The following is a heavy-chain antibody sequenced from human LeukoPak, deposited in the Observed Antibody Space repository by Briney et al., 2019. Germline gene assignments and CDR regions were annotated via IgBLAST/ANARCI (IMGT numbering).Heavy chain of an antibody. J-gene: IGHJ4*02. CDR3: ARDKRPVGSSGCLDC. CDR2: IYDTGST. D-gene: IGHD6-19*01. CDR1: GVSISSSDW. Sequence: PSETLFLTCAVSGVSISSSDWWSWVRQAPGKGLEWIGEIYDTGSTNYNPSLQSRVTLSVDKSKNQFSLTLTSVTAADTAVYYCARDKRPVGSSGCLDCWGQGTLVTVSS. V-gene: IGHV4-4*02.